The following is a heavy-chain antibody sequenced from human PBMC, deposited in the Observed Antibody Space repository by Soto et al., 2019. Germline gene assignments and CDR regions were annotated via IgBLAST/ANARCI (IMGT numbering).Heavy chain of an antibody. Sequence: SETLSLTCTVSGGSISSYYWSWIRQPPGKGLEWIGYIYYSGSTSYNPSLKSRVTISVDTSKNQFSLKLSSVTAADTAVYYCAREGQPYYYDSSGYDAFDIWGQGTMVTVSS. CDR1: GGSISSYY. CDR3: AREGQPYYYDSSGYDAFDI. J-gene: IGHJ3*02. D-gene: IGHD3-22*01. CDR2: IYYSGST. V-gene: IGHV4-59*01.